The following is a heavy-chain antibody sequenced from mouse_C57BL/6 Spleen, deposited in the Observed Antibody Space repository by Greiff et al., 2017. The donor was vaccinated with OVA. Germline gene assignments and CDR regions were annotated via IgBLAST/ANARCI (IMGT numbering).Heavy chain of an antibody. CDR1: GYSITSGYY. D-gene: IGHD4-1*01. V-gene: IGHV3-6*01. CDR2: ISYDGSN. Sequence: ESGPGLVKPSQSLSLTCSVTGYSITSGYYWNWIRQFPGNKLEWMGYISYDGSNNYNPSLKNRISITRDTSKNQFFLKLNSVTTEDTATYYCARLLGKGDYFDYWGQGTTLTVSS. CDR3: ARLLGKGDYFDY. J-gene: IGHJ2*01.